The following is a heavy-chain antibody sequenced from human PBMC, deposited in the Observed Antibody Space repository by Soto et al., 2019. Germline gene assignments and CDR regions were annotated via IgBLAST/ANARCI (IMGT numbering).Heavy chain of an antibody. J-gene: IGHJ4*02. CDR1: GGSVSSGSYY. V-gene: IGHV4-61*01. CDR2: IYYSGST. Sequence: PSETLSLTCTVSGGSVSSGSYYWSWIRQPPGKGLEWIGYIYYSGSTNYNPSLKSRVTISVDTSKNQFSLKLSSVTAADTAVYYCARNFSVDYFDYWGQGALVTVPQ. CDR3: ARNFSVDYFDY.